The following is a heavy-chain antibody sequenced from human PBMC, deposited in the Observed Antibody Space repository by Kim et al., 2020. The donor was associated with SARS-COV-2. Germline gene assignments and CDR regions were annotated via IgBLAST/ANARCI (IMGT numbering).Heavy chain of an antibody. Sequence: ASVKVSCKASGYTFTGYYMHWVRQAPGQGLEWMGWINPNSGGTNYAQKFQGRVTMTRDTSISTAYMELSRLRSDDTAVYYCARGALGSGYCSSTSCYDYYGMDVWGQGTTVTVSS. D-gene: IGHD2-2*01. J-gene: IGHJ6*02. CDR1: GYTFTGYY. CDR2: INPNSGGT. CDR3: ARGALGSGYCSSTSCYDYYGMDV. V-gene: IGHV1-2*02.